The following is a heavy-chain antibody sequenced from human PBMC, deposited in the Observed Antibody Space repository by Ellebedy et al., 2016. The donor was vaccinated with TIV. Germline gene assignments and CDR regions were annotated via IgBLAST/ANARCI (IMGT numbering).Heavy chain of an antibody. CDR1: GYSISSGYY. D-gene: IGHD6-19*01. CDR3: ARAFQYSSGWAFDY. J-gene: IGHJ4*02. Sequence: MPSETLSLTCIVSGYSISSGYYWGWIRQPPGKGLEWIGSIYHSGNTYYNPSLKSRVSISVDTPKKQFSLKLSSVTAADTAVYYCARAFQYSSGWAFDYWGQGTLVTVSS. V-gene: IGHV4-38-2*02. CDR2: IYHSGNT.